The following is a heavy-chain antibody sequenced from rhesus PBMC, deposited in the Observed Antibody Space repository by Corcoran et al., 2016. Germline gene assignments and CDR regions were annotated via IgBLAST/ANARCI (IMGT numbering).Heavy chain of an antibody. J-gene: IGHJ4*01. D-gene: IGHD3-3*01. CDR2: IYSSSTST. Sequence: QVKLQESGPGLVKPLEPLSLTCAVSGGSISGGYYYWSWIRQPPGRGLEWVGGIYSSSTSTNYNPSLKSRVTISKDTSKNQFSLKLSSVTAADTAVYYCARVSTIFGLVIVLDYWGQGVLVTVSS. CDR3: ARVSTIFGLVIVLDY. V-gene: IGHV4S12*01. CDR1: GGSISGGYYY.